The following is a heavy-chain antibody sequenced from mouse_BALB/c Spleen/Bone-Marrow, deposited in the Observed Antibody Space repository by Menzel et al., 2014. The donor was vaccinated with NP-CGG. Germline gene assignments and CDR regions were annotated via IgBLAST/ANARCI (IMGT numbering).Heavy chain of an antibody. CDR3: AISRYEGAMDY. J-gene: IGHJ4*01. CDR1: GFSLTNYG. D-gene: IGHD2-14*01. V-gene: IGHV2-5*01. Sequence: VQLQESGPGLVQPSQSLSITCTVSGFSLTNYGVHLVRQSPGKGLEWLGVIWRGGDTDYNAAFMSRLNITKDNPESQVFFKMNSLQGDDTAIYYCAISRYEGAMDYWGQGTSVTVSS. CDR2: IWRGGDT.